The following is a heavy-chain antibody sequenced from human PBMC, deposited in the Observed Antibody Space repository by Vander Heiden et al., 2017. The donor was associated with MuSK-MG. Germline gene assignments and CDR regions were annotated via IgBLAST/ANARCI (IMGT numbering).Heavy chain of an antibody. CDR1: GGSISSGGYY. J-gene: IGHJ4*02. D-gene: IGHD3-10*01. Sequence: QVQLQESGPGLVKPSQTLSITCTVPGGSISSGGYYWNWIRQHPGKGLEWIGYISYSGSTYYIPSLKSRLTISVDTSKNQFSLKLTSVTAADTAVYYCARSSQYDYGPLDYWGQGTLVTVSS. CDR3: ARSSQYDYGPLDY. CDR2: ISYSGST. V-gene: IGHV4-31*03.